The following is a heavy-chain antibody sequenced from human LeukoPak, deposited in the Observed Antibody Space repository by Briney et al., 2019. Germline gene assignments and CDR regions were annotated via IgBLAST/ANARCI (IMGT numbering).Heavy chain of an antibody. CDR2: INPHCGGT. J-gene: IGHJ4*02. V-gene: IGHV1-2*02. CDR3: ARDQSYSSGWYIDY. CDR1: GYTFTCYY. Sequence: ASVTVSFKDSGYTFTCYYMHWVRQAPGQGGEWMGWINPHCGGTNYAQKFQCRVTMTRDTSVSTAYMELNKMQADDTAVYYCARDQSYSSGWYIDYWGQGTLVTVSS. D-gene: IGHD6-19*01.